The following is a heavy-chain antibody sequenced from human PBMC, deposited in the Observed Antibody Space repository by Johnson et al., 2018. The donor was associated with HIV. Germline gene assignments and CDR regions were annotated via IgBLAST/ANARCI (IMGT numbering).Heavy chain of an antibody. V-gene: IGHV3-30*14. CDR2: ISYDGSNK. Sequence: VQLVESGGGVVQPERSLRLSCSASAFTFSRHAMHWVRQAPGKGPEWVACISYDGSNKYYADSVKGRFTISRDNSKNTLYLQMNSLRAEDTAVYYCAKDLNYGSGPVDIWGQGTMVTVSS. J-gene: IGHJ3*02. CDR3: AKDLNYGSGPVDI. D-gene: IGHD3-10*01. CDR1: AFTFSRHA.